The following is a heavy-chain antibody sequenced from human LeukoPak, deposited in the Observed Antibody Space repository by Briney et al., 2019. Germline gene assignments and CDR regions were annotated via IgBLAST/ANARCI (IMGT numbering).Heavy chain of an antibody. J-gene: IGHJ4*02. CDR2: ISSSGSTI. CDR3: TRDQDALGYCCSTSCYALAKYSFDY. D-gene: IGHD2-2*01. CDR1: GFTFSDYY. Sequence: PGGSLRLSCAASGFTFSDYYMSWIRQAPGKGLEWVSYISSSGSTIYYADSVKGRFTISRDNAKNSLYLQMNSLKIEDTAVYYYTRDQDALGYCCSTSCYALAKYSFDYWGQGTLVTVSS. V-gene: IGHV3-11*01.